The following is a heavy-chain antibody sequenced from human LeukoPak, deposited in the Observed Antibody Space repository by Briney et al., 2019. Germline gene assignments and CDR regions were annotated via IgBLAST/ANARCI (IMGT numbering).Heavy chain of an antibody. CDR2: IWYDGSNK. D-gene: IGHD6-6*01. J-gene: IGHJ4*02. CDR1: GFTFSSYG. Sequence: PGGSLRLSCAASGFTFSSYGMHWVRQAPGKGLEWVAVIWYDGSNKYYADSVKGRFTISRDNSKNTLYLQMNSLRAEDTAVYYCARDLEGTYSSSSEDYWGQGTLVTVSS. CDR3: ARDLEGTYSSSSEDY. V-gene: IGHV3-33*01.